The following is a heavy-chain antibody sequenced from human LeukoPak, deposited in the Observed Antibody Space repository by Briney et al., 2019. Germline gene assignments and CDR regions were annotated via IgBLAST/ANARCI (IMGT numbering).Heavy chain of an antibody. V-gene: IGHV3-23*01. D-gene: IGHD2-15*01. CDR1: GFTFSSSA. CDR3: AKQLGYCSDGSCYFPY. J-gene: IGHJ4*02. CDR2: ISNNGGYT. Sequence: GGSLRLSCAASGFTFSSSAMSWVRQAPGEGLEWVSAISNNGGYTYYADSVQGRFTISRDNSKSTLCLQMNSLRAEDTAVYYCAKQLGYCSDGSCYFPYWGQGTLVTVSS.